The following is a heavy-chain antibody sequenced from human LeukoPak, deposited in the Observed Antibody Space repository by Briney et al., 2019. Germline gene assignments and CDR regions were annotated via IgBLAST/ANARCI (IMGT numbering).Heavy chain of an antibody. D-gene: IGHD1-1*01. V-gene: IGHV3-23*01. J-gene: IGHJ5*02. CDR3: AKRYHYPQGFDP. CDR2: ISGSGGST. CDR1: GFTFSSYA. Sequence: TGGSLRLSCAASGFTFSSYAMSWVRQAPGKGLEWVSAISGSGGSTYYADSVKGRFTISRDNSKNTLYLQMNSLRAEDTAVYYCAKRYHYPQGFDPWGQGTLVTVSS.